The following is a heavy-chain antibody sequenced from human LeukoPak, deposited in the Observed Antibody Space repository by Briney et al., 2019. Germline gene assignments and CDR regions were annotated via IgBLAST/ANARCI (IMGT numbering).Heavy chain of an antibody. CDR3: AHRGSPTGSSYNWFDP. CDR1: GFSLSTSGVG. D-gene: IGHD6-6*01. J-gene: IGHJ5*02. Sequence: SGPTLVKPTQTLTLTCTFSGFSLSTSGVGVGWIRQPPGKALEWLALIYWNDDKRYSPSLKSRLTITKDTSKNQVVLTMTNMDPVDTATYYCAHRGSPTGSSYNWFDPWGQGTLVTVSS. CDR2: IYWNDDK. V-gene: IGHV2-5*01.